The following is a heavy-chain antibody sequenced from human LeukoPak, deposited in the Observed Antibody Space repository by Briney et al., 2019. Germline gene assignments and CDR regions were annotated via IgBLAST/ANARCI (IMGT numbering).Heavy chain of an antibody. V-gene: IGHV3-53*01. Sequence: GGSLRLSCAASGFTVSSNYVSWVRQAPGKGLEWVSVIYSGGSTYYADSVKGRFTISRDNPKNTLYLQMNSLRAEDTAVYYCARDRYSSGRAYYYYGMDVWGQGTTVTVSS. CDR1: GFTVSSNY. CDR3: ARDRYSSGRAYYYYGMDV. J-gene: IGHJ6*02. CDR2: IYSGGST. D-gene: IGHD6-19*01.